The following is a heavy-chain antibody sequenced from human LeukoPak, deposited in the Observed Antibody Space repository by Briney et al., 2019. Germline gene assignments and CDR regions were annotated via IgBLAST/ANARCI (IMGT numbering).Heavy chain of an antibody. J-gene: IGHJ3*02. CDR3: AAPYGPGAFDI. CDR2: IVVGSGNT. V-gene: IGHV1-58*01. D-gene: IGHD4-17*01. CDR1: GFTFTSFA. Sequence: EASVKVSCKASGFTFTSFAVQWVRQARGQRLEWIGWIVVGSGNTNYAQKFQERVTITRDMSTSTAYMELSSLRSEDTAVYYCAAPYGPGAFDIWGQGTMVTVSS.